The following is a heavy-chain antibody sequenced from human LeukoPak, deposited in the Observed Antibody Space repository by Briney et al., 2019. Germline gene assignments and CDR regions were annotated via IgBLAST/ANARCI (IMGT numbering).Heavy chain of an antibody. Sequence: SETLSLTCTVSGGSISEDYWSWIRQPPGMGLEWIGYVSHSDFNKSNGDITNYNPSLESRITTSRDTSKNQFSLKLSSMTAADTAVYYCVRGGYCSSTSCYGDAFDIWGQGTMVTVSS. J-gene: IGHJ3*02. CDR3: VRGGYCSSTSCYGDAFDI. CDR2: VSHSDFNKSNGDIT. CDR1: GGSISEDY. V-gene: IGHV4-59*01. D-gene: IGHD2-2*01.